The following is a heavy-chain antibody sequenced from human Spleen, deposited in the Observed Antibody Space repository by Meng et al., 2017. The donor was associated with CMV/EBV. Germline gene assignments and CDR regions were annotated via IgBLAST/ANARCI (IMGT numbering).Heavy chain of an antibody. J-gene: IGHJ1*01. CDR1: GGSIISGGYY. D-gene: IGHD5-18*01. CDR2: IYYSGST. CDR3: ARDGYGLYFQH. V-gene: IGHV4-31*03. Sequence: TVSGGSIISGGYYWSWIRQHPGKGLEWIGYIYYSGSTYYNPSLKSRVTISVDTSKNQFSLKLSSVTAADTAVYYCARDGYGLYFQHWGQGTLVTVSS.